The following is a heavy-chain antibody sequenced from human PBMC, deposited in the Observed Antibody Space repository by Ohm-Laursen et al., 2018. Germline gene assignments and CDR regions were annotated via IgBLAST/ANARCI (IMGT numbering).Heavy chain of an antibody. D-gene: IGHD3-22*01. J-gene: IGHJ4*02. CDR2: IRSETHGGTT. CDR1: GFTFGDYA. V-gene: IGHV3-49*03. CDR3: SRGLGTVITAVFLN. Sequence: SLRLSCTASGFTFGDYAMTWFRQSPGKGLEWVGFIRSETHGGTTEYAASVKDRFTISRDDSKNIAYLQINSLKYEDTGVYYCSRGLGTVITAVFLNWGQGTLVTVSS.